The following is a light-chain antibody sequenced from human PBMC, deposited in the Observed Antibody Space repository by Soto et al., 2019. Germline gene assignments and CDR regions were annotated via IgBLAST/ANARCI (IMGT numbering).Light chain of an antibody. CDR1: QSVSSSY. J-gene: IGKJ3*01. V-gene: IGKV3-20*01. CDR2: GAS. CDR3: QQYGSSPT. Sequence: EIVLTQSPGTLSLSPGERATLSCRASQSVSSSYLAWYQQKPGQAPRLLIYGASSRATGIPDRFSGSGSGTDFPLTISRLEPEVFAVYFCQQYGSSPTFGPGTKVHIK.